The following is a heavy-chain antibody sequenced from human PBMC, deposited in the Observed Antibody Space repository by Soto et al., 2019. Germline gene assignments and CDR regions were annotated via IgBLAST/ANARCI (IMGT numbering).Heavy chain of an antibody. CDR3: ARVNLPTDSDCSGGSCYGGIWFDP. D-gene: IGHD2-15*01. J-gene: IGHJ5*02. CDR1: GYTFTSYG. V-gene: IGHV1-18*01. Sequence: ASVKVSCKASGYTFTSYGISWVRQAPGQGLEWMGWISAYNGNTNYAQKLQGRVTMTTDTSTSTAYMELRSLRSDDTAVYYCARVNLPTDSDCSGGSCYGGIWFDPWGQGTLVTVSS. CDR2: ISAYNGNT.